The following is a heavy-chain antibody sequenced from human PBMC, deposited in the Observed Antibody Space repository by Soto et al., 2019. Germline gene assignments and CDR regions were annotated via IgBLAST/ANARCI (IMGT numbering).Heavy chain of an antibody. CDR3: AKEFGSTWIDH. Sequence: VQLVESGGGVVQPGRSLRLSCAASGFTLTTYGMHWVRQAPGKGLEWVAAMSYDGTKEYYADSVKGRFTISRDSSRNTLFLQLNSLRAEDTAVYYCAKEFGSTWIDHWGEGTLVTVSS. CDR1: GFTLTTYG. D-gene: IGHD6-13*01. CDR2: MSYDGTKE. V-gene: IGHV3-30*18. J-gene: IGHJ4*02.